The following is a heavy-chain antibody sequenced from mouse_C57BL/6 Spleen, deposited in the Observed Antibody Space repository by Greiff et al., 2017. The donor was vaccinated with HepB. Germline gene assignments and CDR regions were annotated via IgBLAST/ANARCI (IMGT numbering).Heavy chain of an antibody. CDR3: TRGGVYPFDY. D-gene: IGHD2-1*01. Sequence: VQLQQSGAELVRPGASVTLSCKASGYTFTDYEMHWVKQTPVHGLEWIGAIDPETGGTAYNQKFKGKAILTADKSSSTDYMELRGLTSEDSAVYYCTRGGVYPFDYWGQGTTLTVSS. CDR1: GYTFTDYE. CDR2: IDPETGGT. V-gene: IGHV1-15*01. J-gene: IGHJ2*01.